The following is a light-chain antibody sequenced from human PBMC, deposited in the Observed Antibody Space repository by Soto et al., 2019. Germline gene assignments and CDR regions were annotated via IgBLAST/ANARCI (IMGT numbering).Light chain of an antibody. CDR3: QQYDNLPLT. CDR2: DAA. Sequence: DIQMTQSPSSLSASVGDRVTITCQASQDITNYLNWYQQKAGIAPKVLISDAANLETGVPQRFSGSGSGTEFTLTISGLQPEDFETYYCQQYDNLPLTFGLGTQVEIK. J-gene: IGKJ4*01. V-gene: IGKV1-33*01. CDR1: QDITNY.